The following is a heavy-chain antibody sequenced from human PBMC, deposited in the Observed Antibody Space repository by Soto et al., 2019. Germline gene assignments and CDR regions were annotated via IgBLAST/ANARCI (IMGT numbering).Heavy chain of an antibody. Sequence: QVQLVQSGAEVKKPGASVKVSCKASGYTFTSYDVNWLRQATGQGLEWMGWMNPNSGNTGSAQKFQGRVTMTRNTSITTAYLELGSLRSEDTAVYYCVSWAGYSSWGQGTLVTFSS. CDR1: GYTFTSYD. J-gene: IGHJ4*02. D-gene: IGHD3-9*01. CDR3: VSWAGYSS. CDR2: MNPNSGNT. V-gene: IGHV1-8*01.